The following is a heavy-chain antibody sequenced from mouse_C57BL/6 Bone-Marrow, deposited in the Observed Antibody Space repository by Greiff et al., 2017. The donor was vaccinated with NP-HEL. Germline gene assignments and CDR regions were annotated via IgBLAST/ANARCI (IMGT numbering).Heavy chain of an antibody. CDR1: GYTFTSYW. V-gene: IGHV1-59*01. CDR3: ARETYYSNFF. CDR2: IDPSDSYT. Sequence: VQLQQPGAELVRPGTSVKLSCKASGYTFTSYWMHWVKQRPGQGLEWIGVIDPSDSYTNYNQKFKGKATLTVDTSSSTAYMQLSSLTSEDSAVYYCARETYYSNFFWGQGTLVTVSA. D-gene: IGHD2-5*01. J-gene: IGHJ3*01.